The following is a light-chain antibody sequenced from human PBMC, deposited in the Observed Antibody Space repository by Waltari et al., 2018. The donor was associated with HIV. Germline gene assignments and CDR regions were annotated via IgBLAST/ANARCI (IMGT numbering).Light chain of an antibody. CDR1: SPNIGHNY. J-gene: IGLJ3*02. CDR3: GTWDTSLSAGV. V-gene: IGLV1-51*01. Sequence: QSVLTQPPSVSAAPGQKVVLSCPASSPNIGHNYVSWFQQLPGTAPKCILYDSNKRPSGIPDRFSGSRSGTSATLSITGLQSGDEADYYCGTWDTSLSAGVFGGGTKVTVL. CDR2: DSN.